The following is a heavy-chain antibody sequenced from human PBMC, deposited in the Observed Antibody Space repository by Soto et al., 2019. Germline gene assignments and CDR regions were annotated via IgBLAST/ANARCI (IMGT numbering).Heavy chain of an antibody. CDR3: TRDASRDSSARGWFDP. D-gene: IGHD6-13*01. CDR2: ISSNSAYI. J-gene: IGHJ5*02. V-gene: IGHV3-21*01. CDR1: GFTFRSFT. Sequence: EGSLRLSCAASGFTFRSFTMNWVRQAPGKGLEWVSTISSNSAYIYYTDALRGRFTISRDNAKNSLHLQMNSLRAEDTAVYYCTRDASRDSSARGWFDPWGPVTLVPVSS.